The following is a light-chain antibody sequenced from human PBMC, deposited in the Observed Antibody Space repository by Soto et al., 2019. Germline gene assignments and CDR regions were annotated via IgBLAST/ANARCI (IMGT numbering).Light chain of an antibody. V-gene: IGLV1-40*01. J-gene: IGLJ1*01. Sequence: QSVLTQPPSVSEAPGQRVTISCTGSSSNIGAGFNVHWYQQLPGTAPKLLIYDNSHRPSGVPDRFSGSKSGTSASLAITGLQVEDEADYYCQSYDNSLSGSEVFGTGTKLTVL. CDR2: DNS. CDR3: QSYDNSLSGSEV. CDR1: SSNIGAGFN.